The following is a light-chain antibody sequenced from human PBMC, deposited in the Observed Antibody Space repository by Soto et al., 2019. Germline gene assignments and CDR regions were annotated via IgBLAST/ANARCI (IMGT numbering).Light chain of an antibody. J-gene: IGKJ1*01. CDR3: QQYGSSRT. CDR2: GAS. CDR1: QSVSSSY. V-gene: IGKV3-20*01. Sequence: EIVLTQSPGTLSLSPGERATLSCRASQSVSSSYLVWYQQKPGQAPRLLIYGASSRATGIPDRFSGSGSETDFTLTISRLEPEDFAVYYCQQYGSSRTFGQGTKVEIK.